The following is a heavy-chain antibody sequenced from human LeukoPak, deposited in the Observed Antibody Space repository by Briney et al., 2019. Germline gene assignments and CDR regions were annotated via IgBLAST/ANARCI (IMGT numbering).Heavy chain of an antibody. CDR3: ARDLWDDYYGPNNWFDP. J-gene: IGHJ5*02. Sequence: SETLSLTCTVSGGSISSGSYYWSWIRQPAGKGLEWIGRIYTSGSTNYNPSLKSRVTISVDTSKNQFSLKLSSVTAADTAVYYCARDLWDDYYGPNNWFDPWGQGTLVTVSS. V-gene: IGHV4-61*02. CDR2: IYTSGST. CDR1: GGSISSGSYY. D-gene: IGHD3-10*01.